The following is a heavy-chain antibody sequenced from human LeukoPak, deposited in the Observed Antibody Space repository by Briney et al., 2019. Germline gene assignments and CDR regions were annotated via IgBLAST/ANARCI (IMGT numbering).Heavy chain of an antibody. Sequence: GGSLRLSCAASGFTFSSYWMSWVRQAPGKGLEWVANIKQDGSEKYYVDSVKGRFTISRDNAKNSLYLQMNSLRAEDTAVYYCARGGWSGYYTRYYFDSWGQGTLVPASS. J-gene: IGHJ4*02. V-gene: IGHV3-7*05. CDR2: IKQDGSEK. D-gene: IGHD3-3*01. CDR3: ARGGWSGYYTRYYFDS. CDR1: GFTFSSYW.